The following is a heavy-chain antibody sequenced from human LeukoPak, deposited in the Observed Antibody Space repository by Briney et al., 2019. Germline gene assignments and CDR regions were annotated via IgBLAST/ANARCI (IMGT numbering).Heavy chain of an antibody. CDR1: GYTFTGYY. CDR3: ARDGPYYYDSSGYPTGGDAFDI. J-gene: IGHJ3*02. Sequence: ASVKVSCKASGYTFTGYYMHWVRQAPGQGLEWMGIINPSGGSTSYAQKFQGRVTMTRDTSTSTVYMELSSLRSEDTAVYYCARDGPYYYDSSGYPTGGDAFDIWGQGTMVTVSS. D-gene: IGHD3-22*01. V-gene: IGHV1-46*01. CDR2: INPSGGST.